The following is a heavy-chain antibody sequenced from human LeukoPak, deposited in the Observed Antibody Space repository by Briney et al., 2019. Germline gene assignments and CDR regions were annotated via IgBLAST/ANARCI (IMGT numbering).Heavy chain of an antibody. Sequence: GASVKVSCKASGYTFTGYYMHWVRQAPGQGLEWMGWINPNSGGTNYAQKFQGRVTMNRDTSISTAYMELSRLRSDDTAVYYCARGGWIQLWFSRYYFDYWGQGTLVTVSS. CDR2: INPNSGGT. CDR3: ARGGWIQLWFSRYYFDY. CDR1: GYTFTGYY. J-gene: IGHJ4*02. D-gene: IGHD5-18*01. V-gene: IGHV1-2*02.